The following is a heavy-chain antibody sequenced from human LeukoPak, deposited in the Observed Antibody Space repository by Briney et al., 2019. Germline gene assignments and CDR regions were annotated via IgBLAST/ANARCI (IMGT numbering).Heavy chain of an antibody. Sequence: SETLSLTCTVSGGSISSYYWIWIRQPPGRGLDWIGYIFHCGSTNYNPSLKSQFTISVDTSKNQFSLRMSSMTAADTAVYSCARATSPFYTDFAYWGQGTLVTVSS. CDR3: ARATSPFYTDFAY. D-gene: IGHD1-1*01. J-gene: IGHJ4*02. V-gene: IGHV4-59*01. CDR2: IFHCGST. CDR1: GGSISSYY.